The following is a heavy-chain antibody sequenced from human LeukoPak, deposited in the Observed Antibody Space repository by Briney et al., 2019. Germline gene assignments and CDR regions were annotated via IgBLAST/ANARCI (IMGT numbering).Heavy chain of an antibody. V-gene: IGHV3-53*01. D-gene: IGHD4-17*01. CDR3: VTSDYGDRW. CDR1: GFTVSSNY. Sequence: GGSLRLSCAASGFTVSSNYMSWVRQAPGKGLEWVSLIYSGGSTYYADSVKGRFTISRDNSKNTLDLQMKSLRAEDTAVYYCVTSDYGDRWWGQGTLVTVSS. CDR2: IYSGGST. J-gene: IGHJ4*02.